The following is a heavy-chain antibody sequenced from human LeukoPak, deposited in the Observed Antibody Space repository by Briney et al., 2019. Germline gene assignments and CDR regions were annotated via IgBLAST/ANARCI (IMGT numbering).Heavy chain of an antibody. J-gene: IGHJ3*02. D-gene: IGHD3-10*01. CDR2: ISYDGSNK. CDR1: GFTFTNYA. CDR3: AKGPSDVLLWFGEFTDAFDI. Sequence: GGSLRLSCAASGFTFTNYAIHWVRQAPGKGLEWVAVISYDGSNKYYADSVKGRFTISRDNSKNTLYLQMNSLRAEDTAVYYCAKGPSDVLLWFGEFTDAFDIWGQGTMVTVSS. V-gene: IGHV3-30*18.